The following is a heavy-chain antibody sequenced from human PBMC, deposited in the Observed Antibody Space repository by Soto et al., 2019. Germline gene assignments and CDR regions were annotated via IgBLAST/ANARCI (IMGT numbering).Heavy chain of an antibody. CDR3: ARDRVGYCSSTSCYAAYYYYGMDV. Sequence: ASVKVSCKASGYTFTGYYMHWVRQAPGQGLEGMGWINPNSGGTNYAQKFQGWVTMTRDTSISTAYMELSRLRSDDTAVYYCARDRVGYCSSTSCYAAYYYYGMDVWGQGTTVTVSS. CDR2: INPNSGGT. J-gene: IGHJ6*02. D-gene: IGHD2-2*01. CDR1: GYTFTGYY. V-gene: IGHV1-2*04.